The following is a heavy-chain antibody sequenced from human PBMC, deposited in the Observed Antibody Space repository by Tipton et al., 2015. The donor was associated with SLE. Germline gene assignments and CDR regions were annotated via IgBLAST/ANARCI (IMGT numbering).Heavy chain of an antibody. J-gene: IGHJ5*02. CDR1: GFTFSSYG. CDR2: IRYDGSNK. CDR3: AKDPYGSGSPHWFDP. Sequence: SLRLSCAASGFTFSSYGMHWVRQAPGKGLEWVAFIRYDGSNKYYADSVKGRFTISRDNSKNTLYLQMNSLRAEDTAVYYCAKDPYGSGSPHWFDPWGQGTLVTVSS. V-gene: IGHV3-30*02. D-gene: IGHD3-10*01.